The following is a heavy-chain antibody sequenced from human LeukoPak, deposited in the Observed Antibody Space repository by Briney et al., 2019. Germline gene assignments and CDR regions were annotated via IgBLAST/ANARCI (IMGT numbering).Heavy chain of an antibody. J-gene: IGHJ4*02. V-gene: IGHV1-69-2*01. CDR3: AKPKDDYGDYFDS. D-gene: IGHD4/OR15-4a*01. CDR1: GYRFTDYT. Sequence: ASVKLSCKASGYRFTDYTIHWVQQAPGRGVQWMGRVDPEDGETIYAENFQGRVTITADTSTDTAYMELSSLRSEDTAVYHCAKPKDDYGDYFDSWGQGTQVTVSS. CDR2: VDPEDGET.